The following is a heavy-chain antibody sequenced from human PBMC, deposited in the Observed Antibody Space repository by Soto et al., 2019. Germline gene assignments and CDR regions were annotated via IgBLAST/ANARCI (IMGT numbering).Heavy chain of an antibody. CDR3: ARHGGIAVTENYYYYYGMDV. CDR2: IIPIFGTA. D-gene: IGHD6-19*01. CDR1: GGTFSSYA. Sequence: SVKVSCKASGGTFSSYAISWVRQAPGQGLEWMGGIIPIFGTANYAQKFQGRVTITADESTSTAYMELSSLRSEDTAVYYCARHGGIAVTENYYYYYGMDVWGQGTTVTVSS. V-gene: IGHV1-69*13. J-gene: IGHJ6*02.